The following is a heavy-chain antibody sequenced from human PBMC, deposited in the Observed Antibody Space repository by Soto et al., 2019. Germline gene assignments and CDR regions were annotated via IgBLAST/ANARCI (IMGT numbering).Heavy chain of an antibody. V-gene: IGHV4-59*01. D-gene: IGHD6-13*01. CDR3: ARPYSNSWCFDY. CDR2: IYYSGST. Sequence: SETLSLTCTVSGGSISSYYWSWIRQPPGKGLEWIGYIYYSGSTNYNPSLKSRVTISVNTSKNQFSLKLTSVTAADTAVYYCARPYSNSWCFDYWGQGTLVTVSS. CDR1: GGSISSYY. J-gene: IGHJ4*02.